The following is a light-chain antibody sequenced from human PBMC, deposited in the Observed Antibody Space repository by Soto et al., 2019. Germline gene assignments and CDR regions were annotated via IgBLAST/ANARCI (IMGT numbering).Light chain of an antibody. J-gene: IGKJ1*01. CDR3: QQYGSSQVT. Sequence: EIVLTQSPATLSLSPGERATLSCRASQYVTSHYLAWYQQKPGQTPRLLIYGASTRASGIPERFSGSGSATDFTLTISRLEPEDFAVYYCQQYGSSQVTFGQGTKVEIK. CDR1: QYVTSHY. CDR2: GAS. V-gene: IGKV3-20*01.